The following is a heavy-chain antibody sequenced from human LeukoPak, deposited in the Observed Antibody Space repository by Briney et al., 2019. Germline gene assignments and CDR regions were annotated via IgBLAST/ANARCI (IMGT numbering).Heavy chain of an antibody. Sequence: PGGSLRLSCAAYGFTFSNAWMSWVRQAPGKGLEWVGRIKSKTDGGTTDYAAPVKGRFTISRDDSKNTLYLQMNSLKTEDTAVYYCTTVETSKYYDSSGYYSYWGQGTLVTVSS. J-gene: IGHJ4*02. V-gene: IGHV3-15*01. CDR3: TTVETSKYYDSSGYYSY. D-gene: IGHD3-22*01. CDR1: GFTFSNAW. CDR2: IKSKTDGGTT.